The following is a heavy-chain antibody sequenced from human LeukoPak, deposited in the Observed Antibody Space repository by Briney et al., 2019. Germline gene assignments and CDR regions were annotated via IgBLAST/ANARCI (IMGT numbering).Heavy chain of an antibody. J-gene: IGHJ4*02. CDR1: GGSITSTKW. Sequence: QPSGTLSLTCGVSGGSITSTKWWSWVRQPPGQGLEWIGEISLTGRTNYNPSLIGRVIMSLDESRNQLSLTLTSVTAADTAMYYCTRESGPYCPFGYWGQGTLVVVPS. CDR3: TRESGPYCPFGY. D-gene: IGHD1-26*01. CDR2: ISLTGRT. V-gene: IGHV4-4*02.